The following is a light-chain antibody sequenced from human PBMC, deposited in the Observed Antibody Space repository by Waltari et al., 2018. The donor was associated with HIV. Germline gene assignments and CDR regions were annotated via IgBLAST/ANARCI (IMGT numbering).Light chain of an antibody. CDR3: MQALQTPYT. J-gene: IGKJ2*01. CDR1: QSLLHSNGYKY. Sequence: DLVMTQSLLSMPVTHGEPASISCRSSQSLLHSNGYKYLDWYLQKPGQSPHPLIYMGSNRASGLPDRFSGSGSGTDFTLKITRVEAEYVGVYYCMQALQTPYTFGRGTKLEIK. CDR2: MGS. V-gene: IGKV2-28*01.